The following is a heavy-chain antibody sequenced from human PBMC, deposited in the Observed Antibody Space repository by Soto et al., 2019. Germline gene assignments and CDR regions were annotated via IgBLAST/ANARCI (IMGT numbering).Heavy chain of an antibody. V-gene: IGHV4-59*11. CDR3: ARRSNTRGYIDY. Sequence: SETLSLTCSVSGVSITAHYWTWIRQPPGKGLEWIGYIYYTGSTNYNPSLKSRVTVSVDTSKNQLSLKLSSVTATDTAVYYCARRSNTRGYIDYWGQGTLVTVSS. D-gene: IGHD5-18*01. J-gene: IGHJ4*02. CDR1: GVSITAHY. CDR2: IYYTGST.